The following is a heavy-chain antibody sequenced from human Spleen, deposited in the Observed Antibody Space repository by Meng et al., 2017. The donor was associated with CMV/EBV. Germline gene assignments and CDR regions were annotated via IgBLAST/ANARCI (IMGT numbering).Heavy chain of an antibody. CDR1: GFSISSGYY. J-gene: IGHJ5*01. CDR3: AREGLAGYTSGDTGFDC. Sequence: SETLSLTCSVSGFSISSGYYWGWIRQPPGKGLEWIGSIYHSGSTFYNPSLKSRVTISVDTSKNQFSLKLSSVTAADTAVYYCAREGLAGYTSGDTGFDCWGQGTLVTVSS. V-gene: IGHV4-38-2*02. CDR2: IYHSGST. D-gene: IGHD6-19*01.